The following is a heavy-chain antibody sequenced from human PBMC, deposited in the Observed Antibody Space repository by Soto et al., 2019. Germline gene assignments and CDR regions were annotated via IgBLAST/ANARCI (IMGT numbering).Heavy chain of an antibody. CDR1: GYTFTSYG. CDR2: ISAYNGNT. V-gene: IGHV1-18*01. D-gene: IGHD1-26*01. J-gene: IGHJ5*02. CDR3: ARTNSGSYYNWLDP. Sequence: GASVKVSCKASGYTFTSYGISWVRQAPGQGLEWMGWISAYNGNTNYAQKLQGRVTMTTDTSTSTAYMELRSLRSDDTAVYYCARTNSGSYYNWLDPWGQGTLVTVSS.